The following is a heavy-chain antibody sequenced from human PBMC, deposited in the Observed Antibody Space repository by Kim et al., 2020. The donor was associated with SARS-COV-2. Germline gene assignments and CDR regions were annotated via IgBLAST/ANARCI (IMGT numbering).Heavy chain of an antibody. CDR3: ARDESDFDWLLAHPYYYYGMDV. CDR1: GFTFSSYS. J-gene: IGHJ6*02. D-gene: IGHD3-9*01. V-gene: IGHV3-48*02. CDR2: ISSSSSTI. Sequence: GGSLRLSSAASGFTFSSYSMNWVRQAPGKGLEWVSYISSSSSTIYYADSVKGRFTISRDNAKNSLYLQMNSLRDEDTAVYYCARDESDFDWLLAHPYYYYGMDVWGQGTTVTVSS.